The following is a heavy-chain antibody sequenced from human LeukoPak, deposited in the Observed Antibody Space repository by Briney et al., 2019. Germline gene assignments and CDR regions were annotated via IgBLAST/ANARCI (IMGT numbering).Heavy chain of an antibody. Sequence: GGSLRLSCSASGFSFRTLAMHWVRQAPGRGLEHLAVIGGDDVTAYFADSVKGRFTVSRDISTNTLYLQMTSLRPEDTAVYYCVRDLWGFDYWGQGTLVTVSS. J-gene: IGHJ4*02. CDR3: VRDLWGFDY. CDR1: GFSFRTLA. V-gene: IGHV3-64D*06. CDR2: IGGDDVTA. D-gene: IGHD1-26*01.